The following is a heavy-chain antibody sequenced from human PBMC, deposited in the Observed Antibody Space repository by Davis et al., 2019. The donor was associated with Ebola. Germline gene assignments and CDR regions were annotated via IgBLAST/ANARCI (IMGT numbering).Heavy chain of an antibody. CDR2: IIPILGIA. CDR1: GGTFSSYA. V-gene: IGHV1-69*04. Sequence: AASVKVSCKASGGTFSSYAISWVRQAPGQGLEWMGRIIPILGIANYAQKFQGRVTITADESTSTAYMELSSLRSEDTAVYYCARDSSGWYNTNWFDPWGQGTLVTVSS. CDR3: ARDSSGWYNTNWFDP. D-gene: IGHD6-19*01. J-gene: IGHJ5*02.